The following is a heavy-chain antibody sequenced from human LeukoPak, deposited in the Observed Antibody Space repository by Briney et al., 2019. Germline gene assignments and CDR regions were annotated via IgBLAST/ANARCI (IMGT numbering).Heavy chain of an antibody. Sequence: PGGSLRLSCAASGFTFSSYGMHWVRQAPGKGLEWVAVISYDGSNKYYADSVKGRFTISRDNSKNTLYLQMNSLRAEDTAVYYCAKDRSSPWRGLWFGESKGHGLDVWGQGTTVTVSS. J-gene: IGHJ6*02. CDR1: GFTFSSYG. V-gene: IGHV3-30*18. CDR2: ISYDGSNK. D-gene: IGHD3-10*01. CDR3: AKDRSSPWRGLWFGESKGHGLDV.